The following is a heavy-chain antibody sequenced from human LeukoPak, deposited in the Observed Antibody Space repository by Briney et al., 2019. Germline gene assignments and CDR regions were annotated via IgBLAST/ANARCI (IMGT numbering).Heavy chain of an antibody. Sequence: ASVKVSCKASGYTFTGYYMHWVRQAPGQGLEWMGWINPNSGGTNYAQKFQDRVTMTRDTSISTAYMELSRLRSDDTAVYYCAREWGLYDILTGYPDYWGQGTLVTVSS. CDR3: AREWGLYDILTGYPDY. J-gene: IGHJ4*02. V-gene: IGHV1-2*02. CDR1: GYTFTGYY. D-gene: IGHD3-9*01. CDR2: INPNSGGT.